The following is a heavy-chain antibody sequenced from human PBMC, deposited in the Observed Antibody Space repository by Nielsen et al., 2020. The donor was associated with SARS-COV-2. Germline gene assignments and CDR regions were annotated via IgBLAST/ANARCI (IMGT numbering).Heavy chain of an antibody. CDR2: IKPDGSAK. CDR3: ARLKGSSSNFDY. V-gene: IGHV3-7*03. D-gene: IGHD6-6*01. Sequence: GGSLRLSCAASGFSFSSCCRTWVRQAPGQGLEWVASIKPDGSAKYHLDSVKGRFTISRDNAKNSLYLQMNTLRVDDTAVYYCARLKGSSSNFDYWGQGSLVIVSS. CDR1: GFSFSSCC. J-gene: IGHJ4*02.